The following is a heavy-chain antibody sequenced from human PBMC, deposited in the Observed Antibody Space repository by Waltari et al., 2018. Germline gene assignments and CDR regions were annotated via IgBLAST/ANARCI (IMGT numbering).Heavy chain of an antibody. CDR2: ISYDGSNK. CDR1: GFPFSSYA. V-gene: IGHV3-30*01. CDR3: ASLFDY. J-gene: IGHJ4*02. Sequence: QVQLVESGGGVVQPGRSLRLSCAASGFPFSSYAMHWVRQAPGKGLEWVAVISYDGSNKYYADSVKGRFTISRDNSKNTLYLQMNSLRAEDTAVYYCASLFDYWGQGTLVTVSS.